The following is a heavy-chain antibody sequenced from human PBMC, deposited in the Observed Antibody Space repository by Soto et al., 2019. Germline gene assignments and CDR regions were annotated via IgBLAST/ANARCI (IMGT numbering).Heavy chain of an antibody. CDR2: ISGSGGST. Sequence: PGGSLRLSCAASGFTFSSYAMSWVRQAPGKGLEWVSAISGSGGSTYYADSVRGRFTISRDNSKNTLYLQMNSLRAEDTALYYCARDISPSGYCSGGSCYSDGGLDYWGQGTLVTVSS. D-gene: IGHD2-15*01. V-gene: IGHV3-23*01. CDR1: GFTFSSYA. J-gene: IGHJ4*02. CDR3: ARDISPSGYCSGGSCYSDGGLDY.